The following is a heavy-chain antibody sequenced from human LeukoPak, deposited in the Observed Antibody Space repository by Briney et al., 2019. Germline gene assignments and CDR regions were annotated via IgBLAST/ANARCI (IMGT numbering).Heavy chain of an antibody. CDR3: ARDAIVRDYSNSDY. CDR2: INPNSCGT. V-gene: IGHV1-2*02. Sequence: ASVKVSCKASGYTFTGYYIHWVRHAPGQGLEWMGWINPNSCGTNYAQKFQGRVTMTRDTSISTAYMELSRLTSDDTAVYYCARDAIVRDYSNSDYWGQGTLVTVSS. D-gene: IGHD4-11*01. J-gene: IGHJ4*02. CDR1: GYTFTGYY.